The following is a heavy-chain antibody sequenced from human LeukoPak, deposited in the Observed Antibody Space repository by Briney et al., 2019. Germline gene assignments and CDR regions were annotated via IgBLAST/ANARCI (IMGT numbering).Heavy chain of an antibody. V-gene: IGHV3-11*01. CDR1: GFTFSDYY. D-gene: IGHD3-10*01. J-gene: IGHJ4*02. CDR2: ISSSGSTT. Sequence: PGGSLRLSCAASGFTFSDYYMSWIRQAPGKGLEWVSYISSSGSTTYYADSVKGRFTISRDNSKNTLYLQMNSLRAEDTAVYYCAKSAPGTIYYGSGSYNIPLPFDYWGQGTLVTVSS. CDR3: AKSAPGTIYYGSGSYNIPLPFDY.